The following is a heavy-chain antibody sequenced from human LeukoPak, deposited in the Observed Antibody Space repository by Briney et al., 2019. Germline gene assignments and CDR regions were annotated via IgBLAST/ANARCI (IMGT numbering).Heavy chain of an antibody. Sequence: PGGSLRLSCAASGLTFSSYAMSWVRQAPGKGLEWVSAISGGGGGTYYADSVKGRFTISRDNPKNTLYLQMNSLRAEDTAVYFCTTLGTMMEVFTRFGWGQGTLVTVSS. J-gene: IGHJ4*02. CDR2: ISGGGGGT. V-gene: IGHV3-23*01. CDR3: TTLGTMMEVFTRFG. CDR1: GLTFSSYA. D-gene: IGHD3-22*01.